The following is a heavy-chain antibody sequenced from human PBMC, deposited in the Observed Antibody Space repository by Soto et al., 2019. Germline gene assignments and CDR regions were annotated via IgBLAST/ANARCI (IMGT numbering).Heavy chain of an antibody. CDR3: ARQPLVVPAAMPGWLDP. CDR2: IYYSGST. Sequence: SETLSLTCTVSGGSIISGGYYRIWIRQHPGKGLEWIGYIYYSGSTYYNPSLKSRVTISVDTSKNQFSLKLSSVTAADTAVYYCARQPLVVPAAMPGWLDPWGQGTLVTVSS. CDR1: GGSIISGGYY. D-gene: IGHD2-2*01. J-gene: IGHJ5*02. V-gene: IGHV4-31*03.